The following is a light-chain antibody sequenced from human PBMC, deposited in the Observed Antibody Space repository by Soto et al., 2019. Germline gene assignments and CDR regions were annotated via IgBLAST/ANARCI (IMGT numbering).Light chain of an antibody. Sequence: QSVLTQPRPVSGSPGQSVTISCTGTSSDVGGYEYVSWYQQHPGKAPKLMIYDVSKRPSGVPDRFSGSKSGNTASLTISGLQAEDEADYYRCSYAGSYTFVFGTGTKVTVL. V-gene: IGLV2-11*01. CDR3: CSYAGSYTFV. J-gene: IGLJ1*01. CDR2: DVS. CDR1: SSDVGGYEY.